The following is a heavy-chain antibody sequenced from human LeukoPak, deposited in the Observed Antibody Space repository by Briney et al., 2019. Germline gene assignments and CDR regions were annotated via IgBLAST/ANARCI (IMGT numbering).Heavy chain of an antibody. CDR3: ARAGRRDGYNSAFDY. V-gene: IGHV3-21*01. J-gene: IGHJ4*02. CDR1: GFTFSSYS. Sequence: GGSLRLSCAASGFTFSSYSMNWVRQAPGKGLEWVSSISSSSSYIYYADSVKGRFTISRDNAKNSLHLQMNSLRAEDTAVYYCARAGRRDGYNSAFDYWGQGTLVAVSS. CDR2: ISSSSSYI. D-gene: IGHD5-24*01.